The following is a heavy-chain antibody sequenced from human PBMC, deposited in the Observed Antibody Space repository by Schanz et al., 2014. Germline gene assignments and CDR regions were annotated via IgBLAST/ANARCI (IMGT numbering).Heavy chain of an antibody. J-gene: IGHJ4*02. CDR1: GGSLSGYY. CDR2: INQSGRA. D-gene: IGHD3-3*01. V-gene: IGHV4-34*01. CDR3: ARGYDFWSGLRGGDY. Sequence: QVQLQQWGAGLLKPSETLSLSCAVYGGSLSGYYWGWVRQPPRKGLEWIGEINQSGRASYNPSLRSRVTISVEPSNNQFSLKVTSVTAADTALYFCARGYDFWSGLRGGDYWGQGTLVTVSS.